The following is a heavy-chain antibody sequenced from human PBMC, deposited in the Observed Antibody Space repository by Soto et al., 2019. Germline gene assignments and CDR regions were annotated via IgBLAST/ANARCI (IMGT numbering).Heavy chain of an antibody. CDR1: GGTFSSYA. D-gene: IGHD3-22*01. CDR3: ARVMGEGYYDSSGYFLGAFGI. V-gene: IGHV1-69*13. CDR2: IIPIFGTA. J-gene: IGHJ3*02. Sequence: ASVKVSCKASGGTFSSYAISWVRQAPGQGLEWMGGIIPIFGTANYAQKFQGRVTITADESTSTAYMELSSLRSEDTAVYYCARVMGEGYYDSSGYFLGAFGIWGQGTMVTVSS.